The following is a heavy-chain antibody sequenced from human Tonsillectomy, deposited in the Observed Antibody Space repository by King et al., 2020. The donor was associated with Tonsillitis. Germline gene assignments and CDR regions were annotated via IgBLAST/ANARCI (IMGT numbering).Heavy chain of an antibody. CDR1: GFSLSTSAMC. Sequence: VTLKESGPALVKPTQTLTLTCTFSGFSLSTSAMCVSWIRQPPGKALEWLALIDWDDEKYYSTSLKTKTTISKDTSKNQVVLTMTKMDPVDTATYYCARISNDFWSGYADYWGQGTLVTVSS. CDR3: ARISNDFWSGYADY. D-gene: IGHD3-3*01. CDR2: IDWDDEK. J-gene: IGHJ4*02. V-gene: IGHV2-70*01.